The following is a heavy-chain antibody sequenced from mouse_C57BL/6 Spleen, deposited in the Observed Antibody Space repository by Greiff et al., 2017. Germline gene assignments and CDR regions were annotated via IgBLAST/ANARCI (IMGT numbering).Heavy chain of an antibody. CDR3: ASLYYYGSVWYFDV. Sequence: VQLQQPGAELVKPGASVKVSCKASGYTFTSYWMHWVKQRPGQGLEWIGRIHPSDSDTNYNQKFKGKATLTVDKSSSTAYMQLSSLTSEDSAVYYCASLYYYGSVWYFDVWGTGTTVTVSS. V-gene: IGHV1-74*01. D-gene: IGHD1-1*01. CDR1: GYTFTSYW. CDR2: IHPSDSDT. J-gene: IGHJ1*03.